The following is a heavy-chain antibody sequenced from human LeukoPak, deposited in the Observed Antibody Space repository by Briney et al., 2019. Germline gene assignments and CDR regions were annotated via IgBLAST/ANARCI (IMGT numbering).Heavy chain of an antibody. J-gene: IGHJ4*02. CDR3: PKDSGSYYASDY. D-gene: IGHD1-26*01. CDR2: IKQDGSEK. V-gene: IGHV3-7*03. Sequence: PGGSLRLSCAASGFTFSSYWMSWVRQAPGKGLEWVANIKQDGSEKYYVDSVKGRFIISRDNAKNSLYLQMNSLRAEDTAVYYCPKDSGSYYASDYWGQGTLVTVSS. CDR1: GFTFSSYW.